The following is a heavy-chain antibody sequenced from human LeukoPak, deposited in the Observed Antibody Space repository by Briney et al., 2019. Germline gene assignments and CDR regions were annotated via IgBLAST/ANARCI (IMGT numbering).Heavy chain of an antibody. CDR3: ARSLIDYGGSYDAFDT. CDR2: IRYDGSNK. V-gene: IGHV3-30*02. Sequence: GGSLRLSCAASGFTFSNYGMHWVRQAPGKGLEWVAFIRYDGSNKYYADSVKGRFTISRDNSKNTLYLQMNSLRAEDTAVYYCARSLIDYGGSYDAFDTWGQGTMVTISS. J-gene: IGHJ3*02. CDR1: GFTFSNYG. D-gene: IGHD4-23*01.